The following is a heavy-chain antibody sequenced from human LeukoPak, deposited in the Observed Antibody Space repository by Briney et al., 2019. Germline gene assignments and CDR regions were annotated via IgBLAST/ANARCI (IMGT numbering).Heavy chain of an antibody. CDR1: GDSVSSNSAG. J-gene: IGHJ4*02. Sequence: SQTLSLTCAISGDSVSSNSAGWNWIGQSPSRGLEWLGRTYYRSKWYNDYAVSVKSRITINPDTSKNQFSLQLNSVAPEDTAVYYCAREVGSAPFDYWGQGTLVTVSS. CDR2: TYYRSKWYN. CDR3: AREVGSAPFDY. D-gene: IGHD1-26*01. V-gene: IGHV6-1*01.